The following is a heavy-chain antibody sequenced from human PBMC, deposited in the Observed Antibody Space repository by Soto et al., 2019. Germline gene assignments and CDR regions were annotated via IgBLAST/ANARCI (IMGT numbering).Heavy chain of an antibody. CDR3: ARATGTIGEDDAFDI. CDR2: ISSSSSYI. Sequence: EVQLVESGGGLVKPGGSLRLSCAASGFTFSSYSMNWVRQAPGKGLEWVSSISSSSSYIYYADSVKGRFTISRDNAKNSLYLQMNSLRAEDTAVYYCARATGTIGEDDAFDIWGQGTMVTVSS. J-gene: IGHJ3*02. D-gene: IGHD4-17*01. V-gene: IGHV3-21*01. CDR1: GFTFSSYS.